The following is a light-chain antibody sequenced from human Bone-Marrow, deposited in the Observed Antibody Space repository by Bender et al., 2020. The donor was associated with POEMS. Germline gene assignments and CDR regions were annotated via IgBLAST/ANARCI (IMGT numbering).Light chain of an antibody. J-gene: IGLJ3*02. V-gene: IGLV1-44*01. CDR3: ATWDDRMNGWV. CDR1: SSKFGSYP. CDR2: NNS. Sequence: QSVLTQPPSASGTPGQRVTISCSGSSSKFGSYPVNWYQQLPGAAPKLVIFNNSQRPSGVPDRFSVSNSGTSASLAISGLLSEDEADFYCATWDDRMNGWVFGGGTKLTVL.